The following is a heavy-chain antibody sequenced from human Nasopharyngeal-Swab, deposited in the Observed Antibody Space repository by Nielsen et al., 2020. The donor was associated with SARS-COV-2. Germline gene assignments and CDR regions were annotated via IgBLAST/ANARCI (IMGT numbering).Heavy chain of an antibody. D-gene: IGHD3-10*01. CDR2: FSYDGSKR. Sequence: GESLKISCAAFGFTLSDYAMDWVRQAPGKGLEWVALFSYDGSKRYFADSMKGRFSISRDNIKNILYLQMDSLRADDTAVYYCAKDHFYDSGSYDRLYFDFWGQGTLVTVSS. V-gene: IGHV3-30*18. CDR1: GFTLSDYA. CDR3: AKDHFYDSGSYDRLYFDF. J-gene: IGHJ4*02.